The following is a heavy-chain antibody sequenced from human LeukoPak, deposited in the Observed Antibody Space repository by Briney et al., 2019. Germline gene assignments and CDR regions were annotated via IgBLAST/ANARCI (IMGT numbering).Heavy chain of an antibody. CDR2: IYYSGST. V-gene: IGHV4-39*07. Sequence: SETLSLTCTVSGGSISSSSYYWGWIRQPPGKGLEWIGSIYYSGSTYYNPSLKSRVTMSVDASKNQFSLKLSSVTAADTAVYYCARSPAISVDGNWFDPWGQGTLVTVSS. J-gene: IGHJ5*02. CDR3: ARSPAISVDGNWFDP. CDR1: GGSISSSSYY. D-gene: IGHD2-21*02.